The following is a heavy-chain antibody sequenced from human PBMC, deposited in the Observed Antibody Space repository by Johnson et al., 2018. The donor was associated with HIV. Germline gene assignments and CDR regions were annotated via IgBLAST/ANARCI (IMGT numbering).Heavy chain of an antibody. CDR1: GFTFSSYA. Sequence: VQLVESAGGLVLPGASLRLSCAASGFTFSSYAMPWFRQAPGKGLESVSAISSDGGSSYSANSVKGRFTISRDNSKNTLFLQMGSLRAEDMAVYYCARRAHDAFDIRGQGTMVTVSS. CDR2: ISSDGGSS. J-gene: IGHJ3*02. CDR3: ARRAHDAFDI. V-gene: IGHV3-64*01.